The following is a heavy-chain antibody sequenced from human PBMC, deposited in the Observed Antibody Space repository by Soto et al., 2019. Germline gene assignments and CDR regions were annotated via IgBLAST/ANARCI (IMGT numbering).Heavy chain of an antibody. V-gene: IGHV3-23*01. J-gene: IGHJ4*02. CDR1: GFTFSSFA. Sequence: EVQLLESGGGLVQPGGSLRLSCAASGFTFSSFAMSWVRQAPGKGLEWVSAIGSRGDSTYYADSVKGRFTIYRYNSKNTLYLQMNSLRAEDTAVYYCAKDLIYGYNSGRPFDSWGQGTLVTVSS. D-gene: IGHD6-19*01. CDR2: IGSRGDST. CDR3: AKDLIYGYNSGRPFDS.